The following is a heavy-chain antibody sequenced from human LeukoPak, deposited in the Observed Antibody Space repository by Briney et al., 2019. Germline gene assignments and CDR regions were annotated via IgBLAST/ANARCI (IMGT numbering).Heavy chain of an antibody. CDR1: GFTFSSYW. V-gene: IGHV3-7*01. CDR2: IKGDGSEK. J-gene: IGHJ5*02. Sequence: GGSLRLSCAASGFTFSSYWMSWVRLAPGKGLEWVANIKGDGSEKWYADSVKGRFTISRDNAQNSVHLQMNSLRAEDTAVYHCARDEYRSRWLHPWGQGTLGTVTS. D-gene: IGHD5-24*01. CDR3: ARDEYRSRWLHP.